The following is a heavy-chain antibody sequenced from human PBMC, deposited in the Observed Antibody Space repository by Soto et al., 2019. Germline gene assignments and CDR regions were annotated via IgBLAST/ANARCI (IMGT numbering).Heavy chain of an antibody. CDR3: ARKIREPYDFWSGYQLKGNYYMDV. CDR2: INHSGST. Sequence: SETLSLTCAVYGGSFSGYYWSWIRQPPGKGLEWIGEINHSGSTNYNPSLKSRVTISVDTSKNQFSLKLSSVTAADTAVYYCARKIREPYDFWSGYQLKGNYYMDVWGKGTTVTVSS. J-gene: IGHJ6*03. D-gene: IGHD3-3*01. V-gene: IGHV4-34*01. CDR1: GGSFSGYY.